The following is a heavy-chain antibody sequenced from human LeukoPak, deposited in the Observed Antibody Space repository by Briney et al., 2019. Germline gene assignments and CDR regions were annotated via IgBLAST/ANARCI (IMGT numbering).Heavy chain of an antibody. D-gene: IGHD6-13*01. CDR2: INSDGSST. CDR3: ARAGRYSSTWEVY. V-gene: IGHV3-74*01. Sequence: GGSLRLSCAASGFTFSTYWMHWVRQVPGKGLTWVSRINSDGSSTSYADSVKGRFTISRDNAKNTLYLQMNSLRAEDTAVYYCARAGRYSSTWEVYWGQGTLVTVSS. J-gene: IGHJ4*02. CDR1: GFTFSTYW.